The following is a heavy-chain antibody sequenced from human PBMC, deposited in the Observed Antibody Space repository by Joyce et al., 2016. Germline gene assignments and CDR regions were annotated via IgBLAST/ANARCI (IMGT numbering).Heavy chain of an antibody. Sequence: QVQLVQSGAEVKKPGASVKVSCKAFGYTFTGHYMHWVRQAPGQGLEWMGWISPRNGDTNYAQNLQDRVTMTRDTSISTAYMELSRLRSDDTAVYYCARKCGGDCYSYAFDIWGQGTMVTVSS. J-gene: IGHJ3*02. CDR2: ISPRNGDT. V-gene: IGHV1-2*02. CDR1: GYTFTGHY. D-gene: IGHD2-21*02. CDR3: ARKCGGDCYSYAFDI.